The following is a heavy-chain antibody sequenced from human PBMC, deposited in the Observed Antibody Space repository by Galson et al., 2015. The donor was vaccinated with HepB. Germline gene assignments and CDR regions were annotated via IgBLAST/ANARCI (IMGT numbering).Heavy chain of an antibody. V-gene: IGHV3-53*01. J-gene: IGHJ6*03. CDR2: IYSGGST. CDR1: GFTVSSNY. Sequence: SLRLSCAASGFTVSSNYMSWVRQAPGKGLEWVSVIYSGGSTYYADSVKGRFTISRDNSKNTLYLQMNSLRAEDTAVYYCARVVAGPRVYYHYYMDVWGKGTTVTVSS. CDR3: ARVVAGPRVYYHYYMDV. D-gene: IGHD6-19*01.